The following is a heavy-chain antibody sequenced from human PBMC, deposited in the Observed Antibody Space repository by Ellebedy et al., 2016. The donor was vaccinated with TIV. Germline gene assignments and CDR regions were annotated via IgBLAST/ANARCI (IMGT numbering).Heavy chain of an antibody. CDR3: ARDRGYSYGYFDY. Sequence: ETLSLTCTVSGGSIRSYYWSWVRQAPGKGLEWVSVIYSGGSTYYADSVKGRFTISRDNSKNTLYLQMNSLRAEDTAVYYCARDRGYSYGYFDYWGQGSLVTVSS. D-gene: IGHD5-18*01. CDR1: GGSIRSYY. CDR2: IYSGGST. J-gene: IGHJ4*02. V-gene: IGHV3-53*01.